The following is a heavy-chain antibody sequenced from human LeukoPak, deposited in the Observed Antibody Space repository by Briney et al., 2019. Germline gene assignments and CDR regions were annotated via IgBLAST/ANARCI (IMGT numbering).Heavy chain of an antibody. Sequence: GGSLRLSCAASGFTFSSYGMHWVRQAPGKGLEWVAFIRYDGSNKYYADSVKGRFTISRDNSKNTLYLQMNSLRAEDTAVYYCAKGLGPIVGATGGAWGQGTLVTVSS. J-gene: IGHJ5*02. CDR2: IRYDGSNK. V-gene: IGHV3-30*02. CDR3: AKGLGPIVGATGGA. D-gene: IGHD1-26*01. CDR1: GFTFSSYG.